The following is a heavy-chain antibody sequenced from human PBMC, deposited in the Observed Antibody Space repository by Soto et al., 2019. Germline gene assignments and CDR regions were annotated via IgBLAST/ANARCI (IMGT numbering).Heavy chain of an antibody. CDR1: GGSISSYY. CDR3: ARFVPSSDGSCELDT. CDR2: IYFTGST. V-gene: IGHV4-59*12. J-gene: IGHJ5*02. D-gene: IGHD2-15*01. Sequence: SETLSLTCTVSGGSISSYYWSWIRQPPRKGLERIGYIYFTGSTNYNPSLKSRVTISVDTSKNQFSLKLTSVTAADTAVYYCARFVPSSDGSCELDTWCQGTLLTISS.